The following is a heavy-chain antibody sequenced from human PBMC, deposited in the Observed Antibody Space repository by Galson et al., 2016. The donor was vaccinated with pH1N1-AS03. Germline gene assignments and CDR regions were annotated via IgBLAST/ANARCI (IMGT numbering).Heavy chain of an antibody. Sequence: SLRLSCAASGFPFSGYEMNWVRQAPGKGLEWISYISYSGDTENYADSVKGRFSLSRDNAKNSLYLQMSALRPEDTAVYYCVRPSSGSFRYWGPGTLVTVSS. CDR2: ISYSGDTE. CDR3: VRPSSGSFRY. CDR1: GFPFSGYE. D-gene: IGHD1-26*01. J-gene: IGHJ4*02. V-gene: IGHV3-48*03.